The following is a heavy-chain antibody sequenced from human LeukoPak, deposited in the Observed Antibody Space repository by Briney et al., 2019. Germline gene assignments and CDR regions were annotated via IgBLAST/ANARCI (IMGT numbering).Heavy chain of an antibody. V-gene: IGHV5-51*01. J-gene: IGHJ5*02. D-gene: IGHD3-9*01. CDR2: IYPGDSDT. CDR1: GYSFTSYW. CDR3: ASNYDILTGPFDP. Sequence: GESLKISCKGSGYSFTSYWIGWARQLPGKGLEWMGIIYPGDSDTRYSPSFQGQVTISADKSTSTAYLQWSSLKASDTAMYYCASNYDILTGPFDPWGQGTLVTVSS.